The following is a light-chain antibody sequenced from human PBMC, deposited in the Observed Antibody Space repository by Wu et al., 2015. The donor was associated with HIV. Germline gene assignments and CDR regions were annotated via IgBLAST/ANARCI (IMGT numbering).Light chain of an antibody. CDR3: QQYGSSPWT. J-gene: IGKJ1*01. CDR2: GAF. V-gene: IGKV3-20*01. Sequence: EIVLTQSPGTLSLSPGERATLSCRATQSISNSYLAWYQQKPGQGPRLLIYGAFKRATGIPDRFSGRGSGTDFTLTISRLEPEDFAVYYCQQYGSSPWTFGQGPRWKSN. CDR1: QSISNSY.